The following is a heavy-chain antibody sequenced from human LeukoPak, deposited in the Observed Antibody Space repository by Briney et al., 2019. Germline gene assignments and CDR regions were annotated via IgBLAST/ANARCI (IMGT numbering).Heavy chain of an antibody. J-gene: IGHJ4*02. CDR1: GFTFSSYW. CDR2: IKQDGSEK. V-gene: IGHV3-7*01. Sequence: GGSLRLSCAASGFTFSSYWMSWVRQAPGKGLEWVANIKQDGSEKYYVDSVKGRFTISRDNAKNSLYLQMNSLRAEDTAVYYCARHIVATITLWYFDYWGQGTLVTVSS. D-gene: IGHD5-12*01. CDR3: ARHIVATITLWYFDY.